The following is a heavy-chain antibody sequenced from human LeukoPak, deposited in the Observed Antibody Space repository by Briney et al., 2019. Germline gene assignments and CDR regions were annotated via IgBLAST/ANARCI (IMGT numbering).Heavy chain of an antibody. CDR1: GGSISGNYY. Sequence: SETLSLTCTVSGGSISGNYYWSWIRQPAGKGLEWIGRISPSGSTKYNPSLKSRVTISVDTSKNQFSLRLSSVTAADPAVYYCARESWNYRSGNLQAFHIWGQGTLVTVSS. CDR3: ARESWNYRSGNLQAFHI. D-gene: IGHD3-10*01. CDR2: ISPSGST. J-gene: IGHJ3*02. V-gene: IGHV4-61*02.